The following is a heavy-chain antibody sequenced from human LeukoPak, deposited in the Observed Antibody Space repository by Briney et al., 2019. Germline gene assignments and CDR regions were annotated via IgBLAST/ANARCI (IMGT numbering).Heavy chain of an antibody. CDR2: ISSSSSYI. CDR3: ARTGVVAVAGRWWFDP. J-gene: IGHJ5*02. V-gene: IGHV3-21*01. Sequence: GALRLSCAASGFTFSSYSMNWVRQAPGKGLEWVSSISSSSSYIYYADSVKGRFTISRDNAKNSLYLQMSSLRAEDTAVYYCARTGVVAVAGRWWFDPWGQGTLVTVSS. CDR1: GFTFSSYS. D-gene: IGHD6-19*01.